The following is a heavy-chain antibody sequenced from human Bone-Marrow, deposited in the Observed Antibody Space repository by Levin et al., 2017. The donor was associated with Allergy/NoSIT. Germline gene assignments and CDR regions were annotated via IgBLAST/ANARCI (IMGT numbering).Heavy chain of an antibody. CDR3: AKGRWEFVDGFDM. V-gene: IGHV3-30*18. J-gene: IGHJ3*02. CDR2: VSYDGSET. Sequence: PGGSLRLSCVASGFTFSSYAMHWVRQAPGKGLDWVAAVSYDGSETYYADSVKGRFTISRDNSKNTLYLQMNSLRAEVTAVYYCAKGRWEFVDGFDMWGQGTMVTVSS. D-gene: IGHD1-26*01. CDR1: GFTFSSYA.